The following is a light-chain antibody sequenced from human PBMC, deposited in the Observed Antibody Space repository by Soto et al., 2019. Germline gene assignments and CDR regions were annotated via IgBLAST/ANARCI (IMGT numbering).Light chain of an antibody. CDR1: SSNIGAGYD. CDR3: QSYDSSLSGYV. Sequence: QLVLTQPPSVSGAPGQRVTISCTGSSSNIGAGYDVHWYQQLPGTAPKLLIYGNINRPSGVPDRFSGSKSGTSGSLAITGLQAEDEADYYCQSYDSSLSGYVFGGGTQLTVL. V-gene: IGLV1-40*01. CDR2: GNI. J-gene: IGLJ2*01.